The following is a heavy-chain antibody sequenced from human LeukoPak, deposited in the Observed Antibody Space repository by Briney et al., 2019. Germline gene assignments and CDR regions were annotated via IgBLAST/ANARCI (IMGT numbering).Heavy chain of an antibody. V-gene: IGHV4-38-2*02. D-gene: IGHD6-19*01. CDR1: GYSISSGYY. Sequence: SETLSLTCTVSGYSISSGYYWGWIRQPPGKGLEWIGSIYHSGSTYYNPSLKSQVTISVDTSKNQFSLKLSSVTAADTAVYYCAREPVAGTLDYWGQGTLVTVSS. CDR2: IYHSGST. CDR3: AREPVAGTLDY. J-gene: IGHJ4*02.